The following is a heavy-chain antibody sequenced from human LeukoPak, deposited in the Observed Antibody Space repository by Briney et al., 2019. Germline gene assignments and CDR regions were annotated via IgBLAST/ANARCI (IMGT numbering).Heavy chain of an antibody. CDR1: GYRFSDYW. Sequence: GGSLRLSCIVSGYRFSDYWISWVRQAPGKGLEWVASLKQDKSEIYYVDSVKGRFTISRDNAKNSGYLQTNSLRAEDTAVYYCARVFMYCSGGSCYGDAFDIWGQGTMVTVSS. V-gene: IGHV3-7*01. D-gene: IGHD2-15*01. CDR2: LKQDKSEI. J-gene: IGHJ3*02. CDR3: ARVFMYCSGGSCYGDAFDI.